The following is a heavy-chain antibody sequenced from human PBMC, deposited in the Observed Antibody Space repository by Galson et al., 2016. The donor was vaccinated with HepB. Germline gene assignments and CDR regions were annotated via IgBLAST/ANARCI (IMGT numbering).Heavy chain of an antibody. D-gene: IGHD5-18*01. Sequence: QSGAEVKKPGESLAISCTGSGYSFTSYWIAWVRQMPGKGLEWMGIIYPGDSDTRYSPSFQGQVTISVDKSISTAYLQWSSLKASDTAMYFCARRRDTASPARYCDYWAQGTLVTVSS. CDR3: ARRRDTASPARYCDY. CDR2: IYPGDSDT. CDR1: GYSFTSYW. J-gene: IGHJ4*02. V-gene: IGHV5-51*01.